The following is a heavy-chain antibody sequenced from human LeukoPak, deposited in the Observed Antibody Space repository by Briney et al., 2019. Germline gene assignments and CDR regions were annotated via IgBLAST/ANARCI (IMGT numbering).Heavy chain of an antibody. Sequence: ASVKVSCKASGGTFSSYAISWVRQAPGQGLEWMGRIIPILGIANYAQKFQGRVTITADKSTSTAYMELSSLRSEDTAVYYCASDSSSWYPVVVTPFDYWGQGTLVTVSS. D-gene: IGHD6-13*01. CDR1: GGTFSSYA. CDR3: ASDSSSWYPVVVTPFDY. J-gene: IGHJ4*02. CDR2: IIPILGIA. V-gene: IGHV1-69*04.